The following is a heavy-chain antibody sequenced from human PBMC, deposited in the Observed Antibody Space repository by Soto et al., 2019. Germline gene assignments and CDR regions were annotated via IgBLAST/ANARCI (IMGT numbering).Heavy chain of an antibody. Sequence: AGSLRLSCAASGFTFSSYAMSWVRQAPGKGLEWVSAISGSGGSTYYADSVKGRFTISRDNSKNTLYLQMNSLRAEDTAVYYCAKVSSRDYYDSSGLPFYWGQGTLVTVSS. CDR3: AKVSSRDYYDSSGLPFY. V-gene: IGHV3-23*01. CDR1: GFTFSSYA. D-gene: IGHD3-22*01. J-gene: IGHJ4*02. CDR2: ISGSGGST.